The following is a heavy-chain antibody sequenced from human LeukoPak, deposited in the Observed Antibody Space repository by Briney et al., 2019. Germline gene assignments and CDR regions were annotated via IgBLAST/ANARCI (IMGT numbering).Heavy chain of an antibody. CDR1: GGSFSGYY. J-gene: IGHJ6*04. V-gene: IGHV4-34*01. D-gene: IGHD3-3*01. CDR2: INHSGST. Sequence: SETLSLTCAVYGGSFSGYYWSWIRQPPGKGLEWIGEINHSGSTNYNPSLKSRVTISVDTSKNQFSLKLSSVTAADTAVYYCARASLTIFGVVHQMDVWGKGTTVTVSS. CDR3: ARASLTIFGVVHQMDV.